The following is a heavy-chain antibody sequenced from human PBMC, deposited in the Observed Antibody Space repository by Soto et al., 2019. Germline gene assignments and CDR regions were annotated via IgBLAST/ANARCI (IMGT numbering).Heavy chain of an antibody. Sequence: EVQLLESGGGLVQPGGSLRLSCAASGFTFSIYSLSWVRQAPGKGLEWVSAVKGYNPHYEDSVKGRFTISRDNDRSTLYRQMRSLRVEDTAIYYCAKVGPRIGTGWSEYFDHWGQGTLVTVS. V-gene: IGHV3-23*01. CDR1: GFTFSIYS. CDR2: VKGYNP. CDR3: AKVGPRIGTGWSEYFDH. D-gene: IGHD6-19*01. J-gene: IGHJ4*02.